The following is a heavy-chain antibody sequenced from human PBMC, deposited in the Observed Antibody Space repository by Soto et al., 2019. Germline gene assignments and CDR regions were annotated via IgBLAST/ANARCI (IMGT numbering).Heavy chain of an antibody. V-gene: IGHV4-31*03. CDR1: GGSISSGGYY. CDR3: ANIVAKYYFDY. CDR2: IYYSGST. J-gene: IGHJ4*02. D-gene: IGHD5-12*01. Sequence: LSLTCTVSGGSISSGGYYWSWIRQHPGKGLEWIGYIYYSGSTYYNPSLKSRVTISVDTSKNQFSLKLSSVTAADTAVYYCANIVAKYYFDYWGQGTLVTVSS.